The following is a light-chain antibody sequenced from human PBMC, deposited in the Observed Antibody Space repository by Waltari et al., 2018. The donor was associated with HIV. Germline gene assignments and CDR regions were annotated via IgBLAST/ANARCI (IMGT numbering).Light chain of an antibody. CDR3: ATWDDSLSVVV. J-gene: IGLJ2*01. Sequence: QSVLTQPPSASGTPGQRVTISCSGSSSNIGSNYVYWYPQLPGTAPKLLIYGNNQRPSGVPARCAGSKSGTSASLAIIGLRSEDEADYYCATWDDSLSVVVFGGGTKLTVL. V-gene: IGLV1-47*01. CDR1: SSNIGSNY. CDR2: GNN.